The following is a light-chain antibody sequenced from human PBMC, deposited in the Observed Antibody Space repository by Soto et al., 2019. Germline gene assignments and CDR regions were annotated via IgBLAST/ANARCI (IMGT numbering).Light chain of an antibody. CDR1: QSVNRC. Sequence: EIVLTQSPGTLSLSPGERATLSCRASQSVNRCLAWFQQKPGQAPRLLIYGASTRATGIPDRFSGSGSETDFTLTITRLEPEDSAVYYCHHYVGSPWAFGQGTKVEIK. V-gene: IGKV3-20*01. CDR3: HHYVGSPWA. CDR2: GAS. J-gene: IGKJ1*01.